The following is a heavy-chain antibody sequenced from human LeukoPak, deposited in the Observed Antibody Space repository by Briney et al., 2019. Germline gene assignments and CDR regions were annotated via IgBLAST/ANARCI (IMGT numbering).Heavy chain of an antibody. J-gene: IGHJ4*02. V-gene: IGHV4-34*01. CDR3: ARGLDYDSSGYCYFDY. CDR1: GGSFSGYY. Sequence: PSETLSLTCAVYGGSFSGYYWSWIRQPPGKGLEWIGEINQSGSTNYNPSLKSRVTISVDTSKNQFSLKLSSVTAADTAVYYCARGLDYDSSGYCYFDYWGQGTLVTVSS. D-gene: IGHD3-22*01. CDR2: INQSGST.